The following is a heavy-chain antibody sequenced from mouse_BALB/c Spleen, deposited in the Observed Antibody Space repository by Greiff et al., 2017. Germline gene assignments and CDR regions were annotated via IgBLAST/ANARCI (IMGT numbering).Heavy chain of an antibody. CDR2: IWSGGGT. J-gene: IGHJ4*01. CDR3: ARKEGINVLDAMDY. V-gene: IGHV2-2*02. CDR1: GFSLTSYG. Sequence: VQLQQSGPGLVQPSQSLSITCTVSGFSLTSYGVHWVRQSPGKGLEWLGVIWSGGGTAYNAAFISRLSISKNNSKSQVFFKMNSLQANATAIYYCARKEGINVLDAMDYWGPGTSVTVSS.